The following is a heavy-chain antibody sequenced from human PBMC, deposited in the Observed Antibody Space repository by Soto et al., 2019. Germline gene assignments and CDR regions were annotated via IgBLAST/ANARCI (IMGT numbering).Heavy chain of an antibody. Sequence: QITLRESGPTRVKPTQTLTLTCTFSGFSLSARPVAVGWIRQPPGKALERLALIYWDDDKRYSPSLMSRLTITKATSKNQVVLTMTNMDPLDTAIYYCVHRAGIDGNWNGGYFDYWGQGALVTVSS. V-gene: IGHV2-5*02. CDR1: GFSLSARPVA. CDR3: VHRAGIDGNWNGGYFDY. D-gene: IGHD1-1*01. CDR2: IYWDDDK. J-gene: IGHJ4*02.